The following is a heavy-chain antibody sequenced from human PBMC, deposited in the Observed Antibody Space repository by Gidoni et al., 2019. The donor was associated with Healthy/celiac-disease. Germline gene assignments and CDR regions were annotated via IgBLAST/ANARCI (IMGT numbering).Heavy chain of an antibody. CDR3: ARAESPFFGVVTHFDY. CDR2: IYHSGST. CDR1: GLSISSGGYS. Sequence: QLQLQESGSALAKPPHTLSLTCAVSGLSISSGGYSWSWIRQPPGKGLEWIGYIYHSGSTYYNPALKSRVTISVDRSKNQFSLKLSFVAAADTAVYYWARAESPFFGVVTHFDYWGQGTLVTVSS. D-gene: IGHD3-3*01. V-gene: IGHV4-30-2*01. J-gene: IGHJ4*02.